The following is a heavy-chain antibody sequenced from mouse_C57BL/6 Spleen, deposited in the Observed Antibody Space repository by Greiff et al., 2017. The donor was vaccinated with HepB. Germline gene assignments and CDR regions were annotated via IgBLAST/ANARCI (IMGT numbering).Heavy chain of an antibody. CDR3: ARGMVTTNYYAMDY. V-gene: IGHV1-69*01. D-gene: IGHD2-2*01. J-gene: IGHJ4*01. CDR1: GYTFTSYW. CDR2: IDPSDSYT. Sequence: VQLQQSGAELVMPGASVKLSCKASGYTFTSYWMHWVKQRPGQGLEWIGEIDPSDSYTNYNQKFKGKSTLTVDKSSSTAYMQLSSLTSEDSAVYYCARGMVTTNYYAMDYWGQGTSVTVSS.